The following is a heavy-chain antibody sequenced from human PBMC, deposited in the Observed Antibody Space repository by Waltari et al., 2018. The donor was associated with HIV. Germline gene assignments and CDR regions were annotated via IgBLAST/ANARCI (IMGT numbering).Heavy chain of an antibody. D-gene: IGHD3-10*01. V-gene: IGHV1-18*01. CDR3: ARDRWFGESHYYYYYGMDV. J-gene: IGHJ6*02. CDR2: ISTYYTNT. Sequence: QVQLVQSGVEVKKPGASVKVSCKASGYTFTHYGISWVRQAPGQGLEWMGWISTYYTNTNYAQKLQDRVTLTTDTSTGTAYMELASLRSDDTAVYYCARDRWFGESHYYYYYGMDVWGQGTTVTVSS. CDR1: GYTFTHYG.